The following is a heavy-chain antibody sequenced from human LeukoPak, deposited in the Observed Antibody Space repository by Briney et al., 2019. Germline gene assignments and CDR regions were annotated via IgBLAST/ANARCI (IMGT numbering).Heavy chain of an antibody. J-gene: IGHJ4*02. CDR1: GFTFSSYW. CDR3: ARGAEVVVPAATMYYFDY. Sequence: GGSLRLSCAASGFTFSSYWMSWVRQAPGKGLEWVANIKQDGSEKYYVDSVKGRFTISRDNAKNSLYLQMNSLRAEDTAVYYCARGAEVVVPAATMYYFDYWGQGTLVTVSS. CDR2: IKQDGSEK. D-gene: IGHD2-2*01. V-gene: IGHV3-7*01.